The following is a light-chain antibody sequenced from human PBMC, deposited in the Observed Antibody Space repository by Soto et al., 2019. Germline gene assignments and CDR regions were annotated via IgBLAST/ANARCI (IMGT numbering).Light chain of an antibody. CDR2: EGS. CDR1: SSDVGSYNL. V-gene: IGLV2-23*01. Sequence: QSALTQPASVSGSPGQSITISCTGTSSDVGSYNLVSWYQQHPGKAPKLMIYEGSKRPSGVSNRFSGSKSGNTASLTISGLQAEDEADYYCCSYADTYTFVFGSGTKLTVL. J-gene: IGLJ1*01. CDR3: CSYADTYTFV.